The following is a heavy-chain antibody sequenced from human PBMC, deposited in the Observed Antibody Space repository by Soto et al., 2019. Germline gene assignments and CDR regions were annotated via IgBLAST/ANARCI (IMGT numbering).Heavy chain of an antibody. J-gene: IGHJ4*02. Sequence: PGGSLRLSCAASGFTFSDYYMSWIRQAPGKGLEWVSYISSSGSTIYYAEYVKGRITISRDNAKNSLYLQMNSLRSEYTAVFYCARGGLVSSGPPDYWGQGTLVTVSS. D-gene: IGHD6-19*01. V-gene: IGHV3-11*01. CDR3: ARGGLVSSGPPDY. CDR2: ISSSGSTI. CDR1: GFTFSDYY.